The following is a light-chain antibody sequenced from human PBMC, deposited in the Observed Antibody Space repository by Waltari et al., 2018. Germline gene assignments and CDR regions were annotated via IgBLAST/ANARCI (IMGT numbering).Light chain of an antibody. V-gene: IGLV1-40*01. J-gene: IGLJ1*01. CDR3: QSYDTSLSGYV. Sequence: QSVLTQPPSVSAAPGQRVTIPCTGSSSNLRAGYDLPWYHHLPGTAPKVPIHGNSNRPSGVPDRLSGSKSGTSASLAITGLQGDDEAEYYCQSYDTSLSGYVFGTGTKVTVL. CDR1: SSNLRAGYD. CDR2: GNS.